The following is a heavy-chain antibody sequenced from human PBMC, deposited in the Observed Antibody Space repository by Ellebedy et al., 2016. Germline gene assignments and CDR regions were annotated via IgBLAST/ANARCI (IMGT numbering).Heavy chain of an antibody. J-gene: IGHJ4*02. D-gene: IGHD1-26*01. CDR2: IFPGDSDT. CDR1: ENTYINYW. CDR3: ARSSGSYSDFDY. Sequence: GGSLRLSXKVSENTYINYWIAWVRQMPGKGLEWMGIIFPGDSDTRYSPSFQGQVIISADKSISTAYLEWGSLKTSDTAMYYCARSSGSYSDFDYWGQGTLVNVSS. V-gene: IGHV5-51*01.